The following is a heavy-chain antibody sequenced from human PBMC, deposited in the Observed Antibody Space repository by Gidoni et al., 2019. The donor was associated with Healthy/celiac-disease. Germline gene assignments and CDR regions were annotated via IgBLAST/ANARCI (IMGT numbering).Heavy chain of an antibody. D-gene: IGHD1-1*01. Sequence: EVQLVESGGGLVKPGGSLRLSCAASGFTFSSYSMNWVRQAPGKGLEWVSSISSSSSYIYYADSVKGRFTISRDNAKNSLYLQMNSLRAEDTAVYYCARGGRNDDMLVDYWGQGTLVTVSS. V-gene: IGHV3-21*01. CDR2: ISSSSSYI. CDR1: GFTFSSYS. CDR3: ARGGRNDDMLVDY. J-gene: IGHJ4*02.